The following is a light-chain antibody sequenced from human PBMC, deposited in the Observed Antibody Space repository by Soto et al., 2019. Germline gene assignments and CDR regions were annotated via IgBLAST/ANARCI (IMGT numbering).Light chain of an antibody. CDR1: QTISSY. CDR3: QQNYNTPLT. V-gene: IGKV1-39*01. J-gene: IGKJ3*01. CDR2: AVS. Sequence: DIEMTQSPSSLSASVGDRVTITCRASQTISSYLNWYHQKPGKAPKLLIYAVSNLQSGVPSRFSGSGSGTDFTLTISRLQPEDFATYYCQQNYNTPLTFGPGTKVDIK.